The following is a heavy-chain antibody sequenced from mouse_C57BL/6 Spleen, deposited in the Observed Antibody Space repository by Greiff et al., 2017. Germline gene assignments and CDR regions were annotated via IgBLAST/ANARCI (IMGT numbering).Heavy chain of an antibody. Sequence: EVKLMESGGGLVKPGGSLKLSCAASGFTFSDYGMHWVRQAPEKGLEWVAYISSGSSTIYYADTVKGRFTISRDNAKNTLFLQMTSLRSEDTAMYYCARATVVARGIYFDYWGQGTTLTVSS. V-gene: IGHV5-17*01. J-gene: IGHJ2*01. CDR3: ARATVVARGIYFDY. D-gene: IGHD1-1*01. CDR2: ISSGSSTI. CDR1: GFTFSDYG.